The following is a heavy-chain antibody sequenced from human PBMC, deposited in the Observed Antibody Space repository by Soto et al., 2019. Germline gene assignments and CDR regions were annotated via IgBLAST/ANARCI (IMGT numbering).Heavy chain of an antibody. Sequence: SETLSLTCTVSGGSISSGGYYWSWIRQHPGKGLEWIGYIYYSGSTYYNPSLKSRVTISVDTSKNQFSLKLSSVTAAGTAVYYCARGAYSYGFPFFDYWGQGTLVTVSS. D-gene: IGHD5-18*01. V-gene: IGHV4-31*03. CDR3: ARGAYSYGFPFFDY. CDR2: IYYSGST. CDR1: GGSISSGGYY. J-gene: IGHJ4*02.